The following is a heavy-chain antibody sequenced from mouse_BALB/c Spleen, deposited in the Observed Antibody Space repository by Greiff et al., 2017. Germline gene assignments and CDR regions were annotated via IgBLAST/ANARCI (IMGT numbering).Heavy chain of an antibody. CDR1: GFTFSDYY. D-gene: IGHD2-12*01. Sequence: DVHLVESGGGLVKPGGSLKLSCAASGFTFSDYYMYWVRQTPEKRLEWVATISDGGSYTYYPDSVKGRFTISRDNAKNNLYLQMSSLKSEDTAMYYCARDRRKGAMDYWGQGTSVTVSS. CDR3: ARDRRKGAMDY. V-gene: IGHV5-4*02. J-gene: IGHJ4*01. CDR2: ISDGGSYT.